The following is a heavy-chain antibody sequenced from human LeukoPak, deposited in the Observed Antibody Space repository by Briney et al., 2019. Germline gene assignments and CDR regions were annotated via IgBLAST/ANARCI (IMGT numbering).Heavy chain of an antibody. J-gene: IGHJ5*02. CDR2: IIPIFGTA. Sequence: SVKVSCKASGGTFGSYAISWVRQAPGQGLEWMGGIIPIFGTANYAQKFQGRVTITTDESTSTAYMELSSLRSEDTAVYYCARVYYDSSGYYYGPASGWFDPWGQGTLVTVSS. CDR1: GGTFGSYA. D-gene: IGHD3-22*01. CDR3: ARVYYDSSGYYYGPASGWFDP. V-gene: IGHV1-69*05.